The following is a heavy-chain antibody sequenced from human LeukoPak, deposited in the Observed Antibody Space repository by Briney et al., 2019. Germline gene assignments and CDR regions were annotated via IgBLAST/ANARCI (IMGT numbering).Heavy chain of an antibody. CDR3: ARGDYGSGSYNDY. CDR2: INPNSGGT. V-gene: IGHV1-2*02. J-gene: IGHJ4*02. CDR1: GYTFTGYY. Sequence: ASVKVSCKASGYTFTGYYMHSVRQAPGQGLEGMGWINPNSGGTNYAQKFQGRVTMTRDTSIRTAYMKLSRLRSDDTAVYYCARGDYGSGSYNDYWGQGTLVTVSS. D-gene: IGHD3-10*01.